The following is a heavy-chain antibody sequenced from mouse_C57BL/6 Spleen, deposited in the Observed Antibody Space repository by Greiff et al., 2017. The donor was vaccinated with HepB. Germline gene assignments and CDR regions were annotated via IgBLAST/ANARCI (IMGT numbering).Heavy chain of an antibody. CDR3: ATHYGSSYLAY. V-gene: IGHV1-82*01. Sequence: QVHVKQSGPELVKPGASVKISCKASGYAFSSSWMNWVKQRPGKGLEWIGRIYPGDGDTNYNGKFKGKATLTADKSSSTAYMQLSSLTSEDSAVYFCATHYGSSYLAYWGQGTLVTVSA. J-gene: IGHJ3*01. CDR2: IYPGDGDT. D-gene: IGHD1-1*01. CDR1: GYAFSSSW.